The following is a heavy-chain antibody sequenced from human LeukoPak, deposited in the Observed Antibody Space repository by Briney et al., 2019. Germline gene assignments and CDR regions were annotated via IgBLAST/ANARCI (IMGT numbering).Heavy chain of an antibody. V-gene: IGHV4-59*01. CDR1: GGSISGDY. J-gene: IGHJ4*02. CDR2: IYYTGST. CDR3: ARLQGDSTAVFDY. D-gene: IGHD2-21*01. Sequence: SETLSLTCTVPGGSISGDYWSWIRQPPGKGLEWVAYIYYTGSTNYNPSLKSRVTISVDTSKNQFSLRLSSVTAADTAVYYCARLQGDSTAVFDYWGQGTLVSVSS.